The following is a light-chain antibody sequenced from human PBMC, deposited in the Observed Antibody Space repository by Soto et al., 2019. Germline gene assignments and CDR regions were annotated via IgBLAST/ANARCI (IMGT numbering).Light chain of an antibody. CDR2: GAS. CDR3: QQYGSPGT. V-gene: IGKV3-20*01. CDR1: QGVNRYY. J-gene: IGKJ1*01. Sequence: ENVLAQSLGTLSLSPGLRSTLPCMASQGVNRYYLAWYQQKPGQAPRLLIYGASNRATGIPDRFSVGGSGTDFTLTISRMAPEDFAVDYCQQYGSPGTFCQGTKVDIK.